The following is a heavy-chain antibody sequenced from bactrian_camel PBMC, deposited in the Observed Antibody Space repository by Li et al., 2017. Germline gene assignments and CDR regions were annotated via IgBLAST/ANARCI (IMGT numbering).Heavy chain of an antibody. J-gene: IGHJ4*01. CDR2: IDSDGET. CDR1: TGTFRSAC. Sequence: HVQLVESGGGSVQAGGSLRLSCAARTGTFRSACMGWIRQVSGKEREGVASIDSDGETTYTDSVKGRFTISRDNAKNSVYLQMNNLKLEDTATYYCAADFGPYCSGSYLARRANFEGQGTQVTVSA. V-gene: IGHV3S53*01. D-gene: IGHD2*01.